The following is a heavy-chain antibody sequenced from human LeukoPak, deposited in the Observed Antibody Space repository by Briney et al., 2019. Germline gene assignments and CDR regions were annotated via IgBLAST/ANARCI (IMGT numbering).Heavy chain of an antibody. CDR3: ARGLGIVATIES. J-gene: IGHJ5*01. Sequence: SETLSLTCAVYGGSFSGYYWSWIRQPPGKGLEWIGEINHSGSTNYNPSLKSRVTISVDTSKNQFSLKLSSVTAADTAVYYCARGLGIVATIESWGQGTLVTVSS. D-gene: IGHD5-12*01. CDR2: INHSGST. CDR1: GGSFSGYY. V-gene: IGHV4-34*01.